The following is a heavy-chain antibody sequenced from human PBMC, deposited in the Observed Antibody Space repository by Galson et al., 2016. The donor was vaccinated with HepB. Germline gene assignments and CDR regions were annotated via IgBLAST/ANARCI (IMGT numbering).Heavy chain of an antibody. CDR3: AAEIIASCGGDCLDY. CDR1: GFTVSNTF. D-gene: IGHD2-21*02. V-gene: IGHV3-53*01. J-gene: IGHJ4*02. CDR2: IYSGGST. Sequence: SLRLSCAASGFTVSNTFMTWVRQAPGKGLEWVSVIYSGGSTHYADSVKGRFTISRDISKNTLNVQMNSLRAEDTAVYYWAAEIIASCGGDCLDYWGQGTLVTVSS.